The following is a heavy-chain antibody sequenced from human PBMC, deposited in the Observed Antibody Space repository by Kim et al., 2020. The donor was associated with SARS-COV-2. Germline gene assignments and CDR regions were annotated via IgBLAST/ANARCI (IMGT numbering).Heavy chain of an antibody. D-gene: IGHD3-16*01. V-gene: IGHV3-74*01. J-gene: IGHJ3*02. Sequence: GGSLRLSCAASGFTFSSYWMHWVRQAPGKGLVWVSRINSDGSSTSYADSVKGRFTISRDNAKNTLYLQRNSLRAEDTAVYYCARFRTCDAFDIWGACDAFDISRQGRMVTVSS. CDR2: INSDGSST. CDR3: ARFRTCDAFDIWGACDAFDI. CDR1: GFTFSSYW.